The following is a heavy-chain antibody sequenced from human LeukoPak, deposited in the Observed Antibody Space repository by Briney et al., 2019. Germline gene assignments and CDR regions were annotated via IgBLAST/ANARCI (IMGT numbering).Heavy chain of an antibody. CDR1: GFTFSSYA. V-gene: IGHV3-23*01. D-gene: IGHD6-6*01. CDR2: ISGDGSST. J-gene: IGHJ6*02. Sequence: GVSLRLSCAASGFTFSSYAMRWVRQAPGKGLEWVSAISGDGSSTCNADSVQCRYTISRDNAKNTLYLQMNSLRAEDTAVYYCAKDGQQLVETFYYYGMDVWGQGTTVTVSS. CDR3: AKDGQQLVETFYYYGMDV.